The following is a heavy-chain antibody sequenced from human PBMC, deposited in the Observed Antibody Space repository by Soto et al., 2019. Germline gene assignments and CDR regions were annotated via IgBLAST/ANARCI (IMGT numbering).Heavy chain of an antibody. Sequence: GGSLRLSCAASGFTFSSYSMSWVRQAPGKGLEWVSGFRSGGDDGTTHYADSVKGRFTISRDNSKNTLFLQMDSLRAEDTAIYYCAKKVNSGPGSQYFDYWGQGTLVTVSS. CDR1: GFTFSSYS. J-gene: IGHJ4*02. V-gene: IGHV3-23*01. CDR2: FRSGGDDGTT. CDR3: AKKVNSGPGSQYFDY. D-gene: IGHD3-10*01.